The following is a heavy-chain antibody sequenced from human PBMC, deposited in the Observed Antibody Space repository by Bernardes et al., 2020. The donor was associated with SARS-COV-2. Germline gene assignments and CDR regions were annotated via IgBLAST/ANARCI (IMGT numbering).Heavy chain of an antibody. CDR3: ARDLRIAAAGSYYYYGMDV. CDR1: GGTFSSYA. D-gene: IGHD6-13*01. Sequence: SVKVSCKASGGTFSSYAISWVRQAPGQGLEWMGRIIPIFGTANYAQKFQGRVTITADESTSTAYMELSSLRSEDTAVYYCARDLRIAAAGSYYYYGMDVWGQGTTVTVSS. CDR2: IIPIFGTA. J-gene: IGHJ6*02. V-gene: IGHV1-69*13.